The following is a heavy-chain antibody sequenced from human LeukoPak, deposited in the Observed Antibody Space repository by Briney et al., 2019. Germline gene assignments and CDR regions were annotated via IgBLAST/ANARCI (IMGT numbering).Heavy chain of an antibody. J-gene: IGHJ4*02. CDR2: ISYDGSNK. Sequence: PGGSLRLSCAASGFTFSSYAMHWVRQAPGKGLEWVAVISYDGSNKYYADSVKGRFTISRDNSKNTLYLQMNSLRAEDTAVYYCARDEQWLVWRWGQGTLVTVSS. D-gene: IGHD6-19*01. CDR3: ARDEQWLVWR. CDR1: GFTFSSYA. V-gene: IGHV3-30-3*01.